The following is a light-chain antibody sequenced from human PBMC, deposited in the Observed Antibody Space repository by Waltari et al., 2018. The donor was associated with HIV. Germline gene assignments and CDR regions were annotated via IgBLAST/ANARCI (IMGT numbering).Light chain of an antibody. V-gene: IGLV2-14*01. CDR2: EVT. CDR3: SSYTSSSTLV. Sequence: QSALPQPASVSGSPGQSITISCTGTYRDVGGYNYVSWFQQRPGKAPKLIVYEVTHRPSGVSNRFSASKSGNTASLTISGVQAEDEADYYCSSYTSSSTLVFGGGTKLTVL. J-gene: IGLJ2*01. CDR1: YRDVGGYNY.